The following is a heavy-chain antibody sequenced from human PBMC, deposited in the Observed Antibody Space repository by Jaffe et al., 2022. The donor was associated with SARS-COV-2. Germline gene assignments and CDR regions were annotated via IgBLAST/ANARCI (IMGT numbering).Heavy chain of an antibody. Sequence: QLHLVESGGGVAQPGRSLTLSCEASGFTFNRYAMHWVRQAPGKGLQWVATVWHDGGNRVYADALKGRFTISRNNSRNTVYLEINDLRDDDTAIYFCARGGTTGNWFDPWGQGTLVSVST. CDR3: ARGGTTGNWFDP. CDR1: GFTFNRYA. CDR2: VWHDGGNR. J-gene: IGHJ5*02. D-gene: IGHD1-1*01. V-gene: IGHV3-33*01.